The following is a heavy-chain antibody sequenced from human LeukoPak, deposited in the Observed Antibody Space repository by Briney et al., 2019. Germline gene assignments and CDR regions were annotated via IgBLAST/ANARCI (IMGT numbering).Heavy chain of an antibody. Sequence: PSETLSLTCTVSGGSISSYYWSWVRQPAGKGLEWIGRIYTSGSTNYNPSLKSRVTMPVDTSKNQFSLKLSSVTAADTAVYYCARGRYSSGWYEFDYWGQGTLVTVSS. CDR3: ARGRYSSGWYEFDY. J-gene: IGHJ4*02. D-gene: IGHD6-19*01. V-gene: IGHV4-4*07. CDR2: IYTSGST. CDR1: GGSISSYY.